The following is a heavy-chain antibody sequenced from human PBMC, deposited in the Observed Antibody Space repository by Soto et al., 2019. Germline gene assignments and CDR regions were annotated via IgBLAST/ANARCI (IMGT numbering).Heavy chain of an antibody. CDR2: VSADGTTT. J-gene: IGHJ4*02. CDR1: GFTFTSYA. D-gene: IGHD3-10*01. CDR3: AKDRGRLVRGVILDF. V-gene: IGHV3-23*01. Sequence: EVQLLESGGGLVQPGGSLRLSCAASGFTFTSYAMTWVRQAPWRGLEWVSTVSADGTTTYYADSVKGRFTISRDNSKNTVSLEMKSLTVEDTALYYCAKDRGRLVRGVILDFWGQGALVTVSS.